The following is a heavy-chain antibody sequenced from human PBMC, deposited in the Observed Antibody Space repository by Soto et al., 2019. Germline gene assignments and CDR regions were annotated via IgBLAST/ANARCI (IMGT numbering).Heavy chain of an antibody. D-gene: IGHD2-2*01. V-gene: IGHV1-18*01. J-gene: IGHJ4*02. CDR2: ISAYNGNT. CDR1: GYTFTSYG. CDR3: ARDVGYCSSTSCYENYDY. Sequence: ASVKVSCKASGYTFTSYGISWVRQAPGHGLEWMGWISAYNGNTNYAQKLQGRVTMTTDTSTSTAYMELRSLRSDDTAVYYCARDVGYCSSTSCYENYDYWGQGTLVTVSS.